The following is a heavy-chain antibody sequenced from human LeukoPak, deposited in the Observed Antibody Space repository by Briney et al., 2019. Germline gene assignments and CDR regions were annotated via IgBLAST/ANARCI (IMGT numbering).Heavy chain of an antibody. Sequence: GGSLRLSCAASGFTFSSYAMHWVRQAPGKGLEWVAVISYDGSNKYYADSVKGRFTISRDNSKNTLYLQMNSLRAEDTAVYYCAVGLSGRYYISYYYYGMDVWGQGTTVTVSS. V-gene: IGHV3-30-3*01. CDR2: ISYDGSNK. D-gene: IGHD3-10*01. J-gene: IGHJ6*02. CDR1: GFTFSSYA. CDR3: AVGLSGRYYISYYYYGMDV.